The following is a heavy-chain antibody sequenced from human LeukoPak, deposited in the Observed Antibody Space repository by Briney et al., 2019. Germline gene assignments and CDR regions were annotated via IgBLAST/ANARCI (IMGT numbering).Heavy chain of an antibody. Sequence: PGRSLRLSCAASGFTFSSYGMHWVRQAPGKGLEWVAVIWYDGSNKYYADSVKGRFTISRDNSKNTLYLQMNSLRAEGTAVYYCARAKAYCSGGSCYSDYYYGMDVWGKGTTVTVSS. V-gene: IGHV3-33*01. CDR3: ARAKAYCSGGSCYSDYYYGMDV. CDR2: IWYDGSNK. CDR1: GFTFSSYG. D-gene: IGHD2-15*01. J-gene: IGHJ6*04.